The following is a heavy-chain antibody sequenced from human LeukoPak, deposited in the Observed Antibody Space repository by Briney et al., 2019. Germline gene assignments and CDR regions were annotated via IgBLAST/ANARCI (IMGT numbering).Heavy chain of an antibody. V-gene: IGHV1-69*04. J-gene: IGHJ6*02. D-gene: IGHD2-8*01. CDR2: IIPILGIA. Sequence: ASVKVSCKASGGTFSSYAISWVRQAPGQGLEWMGKIIPILGIANYAQKFQGRVTITADKSTSTAYMELSSLRSEDTAVYYCARDVPPDIVLMVLPYYYYGMDVWGQGTTVTVSS. CDR1: GGTFSSYA. CDR3: ARDVPPDIVLMVLPYYYYGMDV.